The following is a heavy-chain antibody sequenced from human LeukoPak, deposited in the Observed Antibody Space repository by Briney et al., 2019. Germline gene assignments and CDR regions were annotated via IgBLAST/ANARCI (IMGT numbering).Heavy chain of an antibody. CDR3: AKDLSHFSALQGYDY. J-gene: IGHJ4*02. Sequence: SVKVSCKASGGTFSSYAISWVRQAPGQGLEWMGRIIPIFGTANYAQKFQGRVTITTDESTSTAYMELSSLRAEDTAVYYCAKDLSHFSALQGYDYWGQGTLVTVSS. CDR1: GGTFSSYA. D-gene: IGHD3-3*02. V-gene: IGHV1-69*05. CDR2: IIPIFGTA.